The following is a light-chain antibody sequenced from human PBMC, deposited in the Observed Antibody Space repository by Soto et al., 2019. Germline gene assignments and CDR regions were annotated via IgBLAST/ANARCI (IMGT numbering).Light chain of an antibody. CDR1: SSNIGAGYD. V-gene: IGLV1-40*01. J-gene: IGLJ3*02. CDR3: QSYDSSLSGWV. CDR2: GNS. Sequence: QPVLTQPPSVYGAPGQRVTISCTESSSNIGAGYDVHWYQQLPGTAPKLLIYGNSNRPSGVPDRFSGSKSGTSASLAITGLQAEDEADYYCQSYDSSLSGWVFGGGTKLTVL.